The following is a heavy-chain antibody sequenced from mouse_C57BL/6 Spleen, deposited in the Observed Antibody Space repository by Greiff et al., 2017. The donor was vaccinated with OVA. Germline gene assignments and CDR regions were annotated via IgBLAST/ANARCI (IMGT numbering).Heavy chain of an antibody. CDR1: GYTFTSYW. CDR3: ARHLSYWMDY. Sequence: QVQLKQPGAELVKPGASVKLSCKASGYTFTSYWMHWVKQRPGRGLEWIGRIDPNSGGTKCNEKFKSKATLTVDKPSSTAYMQLSSLTSEDSAVYYCARHLSYWMDYWGQGTSVTVSS. V-gene: IGHV1-72*01. CDR2: IDPNSGGT. J-gene: IGHJ4*01. D-gene: IGHD1-1*01.